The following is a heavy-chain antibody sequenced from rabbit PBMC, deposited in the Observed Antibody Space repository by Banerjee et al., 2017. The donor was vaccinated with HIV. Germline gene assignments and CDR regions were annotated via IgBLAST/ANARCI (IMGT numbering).Heavy chain of an antibody. Sequence: QEQLEESGGDLVKPEGSLTLTCTASGFSFSGNYWICWVRQAPGKGLEWIACIYAGSSGSTAYASWAKGRIAISKTSSTTVTLQMTSLTAADTATYFCVRDLAGVIGWNFNLWGQGTLVTVS. CDR2: IYAGSSGST. CDR1: GFSFSGNYW. D-gene: IGHD4-1*01. V-gene: IGHV1S45*01. J-gene: IGHJ4*01. CDR3: VRDLAGVIGWNFNL.